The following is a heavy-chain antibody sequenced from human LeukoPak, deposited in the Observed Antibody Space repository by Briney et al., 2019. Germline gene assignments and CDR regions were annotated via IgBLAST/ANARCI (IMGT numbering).Heavy chain of an antibody. V-gene: IGHV4-31*03. D-gene: IGHD3-9*01. Sequence: SETLSHTCTVSGVSISSWGYYWSWIRQHPGKGLEWIGYIYYSGSTYYNPSLKSRVTISVDTSKNQFSLKLSSVTAADTAVYYCARGNYDIFNYYGMDVWGQGTTVTVSS. CDR1: GVSISSWGYY. J-gene: IGHJ6*02. CDR3: ARGNYDIFNYYGMDV. CDR2: IYYSGST.